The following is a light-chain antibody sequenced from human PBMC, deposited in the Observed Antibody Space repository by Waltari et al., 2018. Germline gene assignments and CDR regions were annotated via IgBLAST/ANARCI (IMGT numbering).Light chain of an antibody. CDR2: KAS. Sequence: DIQMTQSPATLSAYVGDRVTIPCRPSQNVDSWLAWYQQKPGTAARALIYKASILENGVPSRFSGSGSGTVFTLTINSLQPDDVATYYCQQYIVYNRTFGQGTKVDLK. V-gene: IGKV1-5*03. CDR1: QNVDSW. CDR3: QQYIVYNRT. J-gene: IGKJ1*01.